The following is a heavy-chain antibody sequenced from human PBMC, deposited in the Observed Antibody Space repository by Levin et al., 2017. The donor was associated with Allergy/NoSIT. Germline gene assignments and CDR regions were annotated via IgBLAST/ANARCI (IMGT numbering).Heavy chain of an antibody. J-gene: IGHJ4*02. V-gene: IGHV3-72*01. CDR1: GFTFSDHY. D-gene: IGHD3-16*01. CDR2: ARNKANSYTT. Sequence: GGSLRLSCAASGFTFSDHYMDWVRQAPGKGLEWVGRARNKANSYTTEYAASVKGRFTISRDESKNSLYLQMNSLKSEDTAVYYCARALRGEGYYFDYWGQGTLVTVSS. CDR3: ARALRGEGYYFDY.